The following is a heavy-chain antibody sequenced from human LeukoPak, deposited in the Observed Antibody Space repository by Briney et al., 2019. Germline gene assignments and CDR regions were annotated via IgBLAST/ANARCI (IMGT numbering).Heavy chain of an antibody. V-gene: IGHV3-74*01. Sequence: GGSLRLSCAASGFTFSSYWMHWVRQAPGKGLVWVSRINSDGSSTSYADSVKGRFPISRDNAKNTLYLQMNSLRAEDTAVYYCARDQPLRLRQLYYYYMDVWGKGTTVTVSS. D-gene: IGHD6-25*01. J-gene: IGHJ6*03. CDR3: ARDQPLRLRQLYYYYMDV. CDR2: INSDGSST. CDR1: GFTFSSYW.